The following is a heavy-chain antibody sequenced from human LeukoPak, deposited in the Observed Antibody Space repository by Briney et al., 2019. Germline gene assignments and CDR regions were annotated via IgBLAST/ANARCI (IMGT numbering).Heavy chain of an antibody. CDR3: AREEREYYFDY. J-gene: IGHJ4*02. V-gene: IGHV1-69*13. CDR2: IVPILGTA. D-gene: IGHD5-24*01. CDR1: GGTFSSYA. Sequence: GASVKVSCKASGGTFSSYAISWVRQAPGQGLEWMGGIVPILGTANYAQKFQGRVTITADESTSTAYMELSSLRSEDTAVYYCAREEREYYFDYWGQGTLVTVSS.